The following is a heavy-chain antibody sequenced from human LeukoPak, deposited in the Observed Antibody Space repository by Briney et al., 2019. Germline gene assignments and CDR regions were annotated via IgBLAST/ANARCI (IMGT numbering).Heavy chain of an antibody. Sequence: GGSLRLSCTASGFTFSSYAMSWVRQAPGKGLEWVSAISDSGGSTYYADSVKGRFTISRDNSKNTLYLQMNSLRAEDTAVYYCAKETLGFYYFDYWGQGTLVTVSS. D-gene: IGHD3-10*01. CDR3: AKETLGFYYFDY. V-gene: IGHV3-23*01. CDR2: ISDSGGST. CDR1: GFTFSSYA. J-gene: IGHJ4*02.